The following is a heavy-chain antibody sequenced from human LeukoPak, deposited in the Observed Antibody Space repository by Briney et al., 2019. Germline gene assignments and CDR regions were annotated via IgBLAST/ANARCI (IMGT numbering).Heavy chain of an antibody. CDR3: ARDAGFVTTVRGVGWNYYYYMDV. D-gene: IGHD3-10*01. CDR2: IIPIFGTA. Sequence: ASVKVSCKASGGTFSSYAISWVRQAPGQGLEWMGGIIPIFGTANYAQKFQGRVTITTDESTSTAYMELSSLRSEDTAVYYCARDAGFVTTVRGVGWNYYYYMDVWGKGTTVTVSS. J-gene: IGHJ6*03. CDR1: GGTFSSYA. V-gene: IGHV1-69*05.